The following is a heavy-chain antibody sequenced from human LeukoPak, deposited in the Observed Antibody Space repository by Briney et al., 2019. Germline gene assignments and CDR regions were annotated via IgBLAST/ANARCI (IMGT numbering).Heavy chain of an antibody. CDR2: ISSSGSTI. Sequence: PGGSLRLSCAASGFTFSSYEMNWVRQAPGKGLEWVSYISSSGSTIYYADSVKGRFTISRDNAKNSLYLQINSLRAEDTAVYYCAVGAKGNDYWGQGTLVTVSS. J-gene: IGHJ4*02. CDR1: GFTFSSYE. V-gene: IGHV3-48*03. D-gene: IGHD1-26*01. CDR3: AVGAKGNDY.